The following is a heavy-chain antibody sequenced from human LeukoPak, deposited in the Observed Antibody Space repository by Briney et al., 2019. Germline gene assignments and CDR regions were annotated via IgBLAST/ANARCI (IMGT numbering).Heavy chain of an antibody. V-gene: IGHV3-20*01. J-gene: IGHJ4*02. CDR1: GFTFDDYG. CDR3: ARGAGSGHYFGVY. CDR2: INWDGGST. Sequence: GGSLRLSSAASGFTFDDYGMCWGRPAPGKGVGRVSGINWDGGSTGYADSVRGRFTISRDNAKNSLYLQMNSLRGEDTALYHGARGAGSGHYFGVYWGQGTLVTVSS. D-gene: IGHD3-22*01.